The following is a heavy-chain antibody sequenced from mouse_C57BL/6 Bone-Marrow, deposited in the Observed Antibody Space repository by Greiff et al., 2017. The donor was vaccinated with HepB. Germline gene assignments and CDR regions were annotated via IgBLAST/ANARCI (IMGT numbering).Heavy chain of an antibody. CDR1: GYTFTSYW. V-gene: IGHV1-50*01. CDR3: AGDYYGSSGDWYFDV. CDR2: IDPSDSYT. Sequence: QVQLQQSGAELVKPGASVKLSCKASGYTFTSYWMQWVKQRPGQGLEWIGEIDPSDSYTNYNQKFKGKATLTVDTSSSTAYMQLSSLTSEDSAVYYCAGDYYGSSGDWYFDVWGTGTTVTVSS. D-gene: IGHD1-1*01. J-gene: IGHJ1*03.